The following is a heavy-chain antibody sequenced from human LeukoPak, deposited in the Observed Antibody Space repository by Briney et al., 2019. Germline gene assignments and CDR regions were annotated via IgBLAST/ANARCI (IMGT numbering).Heavy chain of an antibody. V-gene: IGHV4-30-2*01. Sequence: SETLSLTCTVSGGSISSGGYYWSWIRQPPGKGLEWIGYIYHSGSTYYNPSLKSRVTISVDGSKNQFSLKLSSVTAADTAVYYCARKSPNYYGSGSLFQSTYYFDYWGQGTLVTVSS. CDR2: IYHSGST. CDR1: GGSISSGGYY. D-gene: IGHD3-10*01. CDR3: ARKSPNYYGSGSLFQSTYYFDY. J-gene: IGHJ4*02.